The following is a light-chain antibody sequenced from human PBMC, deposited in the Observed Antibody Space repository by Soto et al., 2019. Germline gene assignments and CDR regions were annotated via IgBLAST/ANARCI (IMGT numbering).Light chain of an antibody. CDR3: SSYTSSSTL. CDR1: SSDVGSYNY. CDR2: EVS. V-gene: IGLV2-14*01. Sequence: LTQPASVSGSPGQSITISCTGSSSDVGSYNYVSWYQQHPGKAPKLMIYEVSDRPSGISSRFSGSKSGNTASLTISGLQTEDEADYYCSSYTSSSTLFGTGTKVTVL. J-gene: IGLJ1*01.